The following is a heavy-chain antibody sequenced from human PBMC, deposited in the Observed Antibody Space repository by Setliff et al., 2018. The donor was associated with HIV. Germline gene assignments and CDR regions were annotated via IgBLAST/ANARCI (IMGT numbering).Heavy chain of an antibody. V-gene: IGHV1-69*04. Sequence: GASVKVSCKASGGTLRSYGMTWVRQAPGQGLEWMGTVIPVRDKANYAEKFQGRVTITADRSTSTSYMELRGLRSEDTAVYFCARETYFFDVTTFYSYALGVWGQGTTVTVSS. D-gene: IGHD4-17*01. CDR2: VIPVRDKA. CDR1: GGTLRSYG. CDR3: ARETYFFDVTTFYSYALGV. J-gene: IGHJ6*02.